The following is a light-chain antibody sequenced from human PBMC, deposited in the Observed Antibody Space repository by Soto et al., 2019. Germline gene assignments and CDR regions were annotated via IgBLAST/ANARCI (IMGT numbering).Light chain of an antibody. V-gene: IGKV1-6*01. CDR1: QGFRNN. CDR2: GDS. J-gene: IGKJ2*01. CDR3: LQDYTYPYT. Sequence: AIQMTQSPSSLSASVGDRVTITCRASQGFRNNLGWYQHKPGKAPELLIYGDSSGVSSRFSGSGSGTDFTLTISSLQPEDFATYYCLQDYTYPYTFGQGTKLEIK.